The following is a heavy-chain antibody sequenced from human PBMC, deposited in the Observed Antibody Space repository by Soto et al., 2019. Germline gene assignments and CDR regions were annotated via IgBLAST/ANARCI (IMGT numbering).Heavy chain of an antibody. V-gene: IGHV3-23*01. CDR2: VSSRGSST. D-gene: IGHD2-21*01. J-gene: IGHJ4*02. CDR1: GFTFSNYG. Sequence: EVQLLESGGDLVQPGGSLRLSCAASGFTFSNYGMSWVRQAPRKGLEWVSSVSSRGSSTYYADSVKGRFTISRDNSKNTLYLQVSSLGAADTAVYHCARRDCGSGRNCEFGAPAFAYWGQGNLVSVTA. CDR3: ARRDCGSGRNCEFGAPAFAY.